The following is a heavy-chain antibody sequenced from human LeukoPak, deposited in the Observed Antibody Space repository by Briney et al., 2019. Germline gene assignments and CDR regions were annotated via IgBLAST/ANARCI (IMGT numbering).Heavy chain of an antibody. Sequence: ASVKVSCKASGYTFTSYGISWVRQAPGQGLEWMGWISAYNGNTNYAQKLQGRVTMTTDTSTSTAYMELRSLRSDDTAVYYCARDLRGLRAVAGAFDYWGQGTLVTVSS. CDR3: ARDLRGLRAVAGAFDY. CDR2: ISAYNGNT. D-gene: IGHD6-19*01. V-gene: IGHV1-18*01. J-gene: IGHJ4*02. CDR1: GYTFTSYG.